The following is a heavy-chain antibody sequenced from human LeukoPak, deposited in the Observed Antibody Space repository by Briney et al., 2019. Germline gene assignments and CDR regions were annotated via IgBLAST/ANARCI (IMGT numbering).Heavy chain of an antibody. CDR2: IIPIFGTA. D-gene: IGHD6-13*01. CDR3: ARDSGSSSWNWFDP. J-gene: IGHJ5*02. V-gene: IGHV1-69*13. CDR1: VGTFTSYA. Sequence: SVKVSCKASVGTFTSYAISWVRQARGQGLEWMGGIIPIFGTANYVQKFQGRVTITADESTSTAYMELSSLRSEDTAVYYCARDSGSSSWNWFDPWGQGTLVTVSS.